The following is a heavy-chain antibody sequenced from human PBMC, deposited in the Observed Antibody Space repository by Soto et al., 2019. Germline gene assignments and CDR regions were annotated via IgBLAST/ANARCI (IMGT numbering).Heavy chain of an antibody. CDR3: ARGIDYSWLAP. CDR1: GGSISTHY. Sequence: QVQLHESGPGLVKPSDTLSLTCTVSGGSISTHYWSWIRQPAGKGLEWIGRISVSGSTNYNPSLESRVTMSIDTSKNQFSLRLSSVSAADTAMYYCARGIDYSWLAPWGQGTLVTVSS. V-gene: IGHV4-4*07. CDR2: ISVSGST. J-gene: IGHJ5*02.